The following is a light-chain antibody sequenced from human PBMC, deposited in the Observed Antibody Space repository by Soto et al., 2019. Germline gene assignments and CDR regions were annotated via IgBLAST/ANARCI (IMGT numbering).Light chain of an antibody. Sequence: QSVLTQPPSVSAAPGQKVTISCSGSSSNIGNNYGSWYQQLPSTAPKLLIYDNDKRPSGIPGRFSGSKSGTSATLGITGLEAGDEADYYSGPWDGSLSTLIFAGGTKLTVL. J-gene: IGLJ2*01. CDR2: DND. CDR1: SSNIGNNY. CDR3: GPWDGSLSTLI. V-gene: IGLV1-51*01.